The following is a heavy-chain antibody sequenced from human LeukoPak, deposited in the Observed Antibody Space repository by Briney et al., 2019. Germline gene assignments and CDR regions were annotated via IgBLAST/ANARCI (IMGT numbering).Heavy chain of an antibody. CDR3: RAVAATNEVDY. CDR2: ISGNGDIT. D-gene: IGHD6-19*01. V-gene: IGHV3-64*01. CDR1: GFTFSTYT. J-gene: IGHJ4*02. Sequence: PGGSLRLSCAASGFTFSTYTMHWVRQAPGKGLEYVSVISGNGDITYYASSMKGRFTISRDNSKNTLYLQMGSLRPEDMAVYYCRAVAATNEVDYWAQGTLVTVSS.